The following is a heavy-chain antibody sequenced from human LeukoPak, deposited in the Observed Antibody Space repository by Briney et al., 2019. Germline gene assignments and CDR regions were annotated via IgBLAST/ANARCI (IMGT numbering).Heavy chain of an antibody. V-gene: IGHV3-13*01. J-gene: IGHJ4*02. CDR1: GFTFSSYD. CDR3: TRATAGFDY. Sequence: GGSLRLSCAASGFTFSSYDMHWVRHTTGKGLEWVSGIGTAGATFYPGSVKGRFTISRENAKNSLYLQMNNLRAGDTAVYYCTRATAGFDYWGQGTLVTVSS. CDR2: IGTAGAT.